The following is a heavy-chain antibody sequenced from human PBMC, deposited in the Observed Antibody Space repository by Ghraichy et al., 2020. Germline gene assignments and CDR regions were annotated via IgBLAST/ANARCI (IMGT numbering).Heavy chain of an antibody. CDR2: IIPIFGTA. Sequence: SVKVSCKASGGTFSSYAISWVRQAPGQGLEWMGGIIPIFGTANYAQKFQGRVTITADESTSTAYMELSSLRSEDTAVYYCARGVLERDEWVPAVHYYYYYGMDVWGQGTTVTVSS. J-gene: IGHJ6*02. CDR1: GGTFSSYA. CDR3: ARGVLERDEWVPAVHYYYYYGMDV. V-gene: IGHV1-69*13. D-gene: IGHD1-1*01.